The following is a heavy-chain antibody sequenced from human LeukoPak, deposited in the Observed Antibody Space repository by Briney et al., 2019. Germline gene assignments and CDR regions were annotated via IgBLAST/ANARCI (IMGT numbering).Heavy chain of an antibody. CDR1: GFTFDDYG. CDR2: ISGNGGST. CDR3: AKNRWAARIIIDAFDI. V-gene: IGHV3-23*01. J-gene: IGHJ3*02. D-gene: IGHD6-6*01. Sequence: PGGSLRLSCAASGFTFDDYGMSWVRQAPGKGLEWVSSISGNGGSTYYAVSVQGRFTISRDNSKNTLYLQMNSLKVEDTAVYYCAKNRWAARIIIDAFDIWGQGTMVTVSS.